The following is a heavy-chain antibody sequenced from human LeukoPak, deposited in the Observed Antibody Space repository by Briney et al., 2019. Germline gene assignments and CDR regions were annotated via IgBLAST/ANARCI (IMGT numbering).Heavy chain of an antibody. V-gene: IGHV4-39*07. CDR3: ARLTTVTTLRDDANYYYMDV. J-gene: IGHJ6*03. CDR2: IYYSGST. CDR1: GGSISSNNYY. D-gene: IGHD4-17*01. Sequence: SETLSLTCIVSGGSISSNNYYWGWIRQPPGKGLEWIGSIYYSGSTYYNPSLKSRVTISIDTSKNQFSLNLSSVTAADTAVYYCARLTTVTTLRDDANYYYMDVWGKGTTVTISS.